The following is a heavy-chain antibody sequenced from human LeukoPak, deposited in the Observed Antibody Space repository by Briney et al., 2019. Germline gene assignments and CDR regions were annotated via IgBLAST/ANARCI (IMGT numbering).Heavy chain of an antibody. Sequence: PGGSLRLSCSASGFTFSSYAMHWVRQAPGKGLEYASAISSNGGSTYYADSVKGRFTISRDNSKNTLYLQMSSLRAEDTAVYYCVKAGVRGGDYWGQGTLVTVSS. J-gene: IGHJ4*02. CDR2: ISSNGGST. CDR1: GFTFSSYA. CDR3: VKAGVRGGDY. D-gene: IGHD3-10*01. V-gene: IGHV3-64D*06.